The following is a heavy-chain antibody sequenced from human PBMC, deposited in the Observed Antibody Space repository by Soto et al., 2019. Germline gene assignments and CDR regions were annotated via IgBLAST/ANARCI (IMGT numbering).Heavy chain of an antibody. V-gene: IGHV4-59*08. CDR2: IYYSGST. Sequence: PSETMSLTWTVAGGSISSYYCSWIRQPPGKGLEWIGYIYYSGSTNYNPSLKSRLTISVDTSKNQFSLRLSSVTAADTAVYYCARSDHYYYDSSGYWDYWGQGTLVTVSS. D-gene: IGHD3-22*01. J-gene: IGHJ4*02. CDR3: ARSDHYYYDSSGYWDY. CDR1: GGSISSYY.